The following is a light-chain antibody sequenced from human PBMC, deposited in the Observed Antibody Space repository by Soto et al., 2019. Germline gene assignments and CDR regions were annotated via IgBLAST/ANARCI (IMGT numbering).Light chain of an antibody. CDR3: QHYGSLPWT. V-gene: IGKV3-20*01. J-gene: IGKJ1*01. CDR1: LAFASRD. Sequence: EIVLTQSPGTVSLSPRERATLSCRASLAFASRDLAWYRQKSGQAPRLLIYGASSRAIHTPDRFSGSGSGTDFTLTISGLEPEDFAVYYCQHYGSLPWTFGQGTKVDI. CDR2: GAS.